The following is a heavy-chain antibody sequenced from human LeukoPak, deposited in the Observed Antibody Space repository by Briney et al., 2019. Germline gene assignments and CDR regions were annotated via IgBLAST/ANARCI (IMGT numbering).Heavy chain of an antibody. CDR2: ISAYNGNT. CDR1: GYTFTSYG. J-gene: IGHJ4*02. D-gene: IGHD2-2*01. V-gene: IGHV1-18*01. Sequence: ASVKVSCKASGYTFTSYGISWVRQAPGQGLEWMGWISAYNGNTNYAQKLQGIVTMTTDTSTSTAYMELRSLRSDDTAVYYCARVLTRIVVVPAAMDYWGQGTLVTVSS. CDR3: ARVLTRIVVVPAAMDY.